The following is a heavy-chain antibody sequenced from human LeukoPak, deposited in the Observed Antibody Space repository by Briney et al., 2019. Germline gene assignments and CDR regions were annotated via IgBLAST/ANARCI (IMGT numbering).Heavy chain of an antibody. CDR1: GGSISSYY. CDR3: ARFPLRSRDYMDV. Sequence: NPSETLSLTCTVSGGSISSYYWSWIRQPPGKGLEWIGYIYYSGSTNYNPSLKSRVTISVDTSKNQFSLKLSSVTAADTAVYYCARFPLRSRDYMDVWGKGTTVTVSS. V-gene: IGHV4-59*01. CDR2: IYYSGST. D-gene: IGHD5-12*01. J-gene: IGHJ6*03.